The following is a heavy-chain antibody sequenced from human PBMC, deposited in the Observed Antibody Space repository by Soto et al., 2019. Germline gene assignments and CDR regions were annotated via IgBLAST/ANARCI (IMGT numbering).Heavy chain of an antibody. CDR2: IDPDDSYT. J-gene: IGHJ4*02. CDR3: ARSPYCSSATCLHYFDY. V-gene: IGHV5-10-1*01. CDR1: GYSFTSYW. D-gene: IGHD2-2*01. Sequence: GESLKISCHGSGYSFTSYWLNWVRQMPGKGLEWMGRIDPDDSYTTYSPSFQGHVTISADKSLNTAYLHWSSLEASDTAMYYCARSPYCSSATCLHYFDYWGQGTLVTVSS.